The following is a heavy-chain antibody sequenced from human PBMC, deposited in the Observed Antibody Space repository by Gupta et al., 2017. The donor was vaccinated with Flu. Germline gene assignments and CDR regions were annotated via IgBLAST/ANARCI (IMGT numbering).Heavy chain of an antibody. CDR1: SSYA. J-gene: IGHJ6*03. CDR3: ARTAQQLTDYYMDV. D-gene: IGHD6-13*01. CDR2: ISSYGHNT. Sequence: SSYAMHWVRQAPGEGLEYVSAISSYGHNTYYENSVKGRFTISRDNSKNTLYLQMDSLRPEDMGVYYCARTAQQLTDYYMDVWGKGTTGTVSS. V-gene: IGHV3-64*01.